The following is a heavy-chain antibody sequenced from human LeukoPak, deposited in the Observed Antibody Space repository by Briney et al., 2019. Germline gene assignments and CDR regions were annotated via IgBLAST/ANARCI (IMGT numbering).Heavy chain of an antibody. CDR2: IYYSGGT. V-gene: IGHV4-61*02. CDR3: ARRTSSNYVDY. D-gene: IGHD4-11*01. Sequence: SQTLSLTCSVSGGSISSGSYYWSWIRQPAGKGLEWIGRIYYSGGTNYSPSLKSRVSISIDTSKSQFSLRLIPVTAADTAVYYCARRTSSNYVDYWGQGTLVIVSS. CDR1: GGSISSGSYY. J-gene: IGHJ4*02.